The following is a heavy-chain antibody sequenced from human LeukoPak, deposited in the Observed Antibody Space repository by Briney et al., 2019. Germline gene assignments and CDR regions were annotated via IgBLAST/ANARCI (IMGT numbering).Heavy chain of an antibody. Sequence: PGGSLTLSCAASGFTFSNAWMSWVRQAPGGGREWGGRIKSKTDDGTTEYATPVKGRFTISRDDSKNTLYLQMNSLKTEDTAVYYCATVGAIVLVPATIGSPHDYWGQGTLVTVSS. V-gene: IGHV3-15*01. J-gene: IGHJ4*02. CDR3: ATVGAIVLVPATIGSPHDY. CDR1: GFTFSNAW. CDR2: IKSKTDDGTT. D-gene: IGHD2-2*01.